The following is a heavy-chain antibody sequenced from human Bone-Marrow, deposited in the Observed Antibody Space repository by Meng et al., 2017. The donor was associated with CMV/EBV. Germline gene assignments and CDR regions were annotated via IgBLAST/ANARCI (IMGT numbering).Heavy chain of an antibody. CDR1: GFTFSSYW. CDR3: ARSSGWYIDDAFDI. CDR2: INSDRSST. J-gene: IGHJ3*02. D-gene: IGHD6-19*01. Sequence: GEFQKISCAASGFTFSSYWMHWVRQAPGKGLVWVSRINSDRSSTSYADSVKGRFTISRDNAKTTLYLQMNSLRAEDTAVYYCARSSGWYIDDAFDIWGQGTMVSVSS. V-gene: IGHV3-74*01.